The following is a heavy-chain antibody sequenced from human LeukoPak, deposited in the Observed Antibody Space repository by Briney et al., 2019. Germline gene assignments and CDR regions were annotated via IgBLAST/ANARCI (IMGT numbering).Heavy chain of an antibody. CDR2: INHSGST. Sequence: SETLSLTCAVYGGSFSGYSWTWIRQPPGKGLEWIAEINHSGSTDYNPSLQSRVSISLDTSKNQFSLKVTSVTAADTAVYYCARVRLPPYYYYFYYMDVWGTGTTVTVSS. CDR1: GGSFSGYS. J-gene: IGHJ6*03. V-gene: IGHV4-34*01. CDR3: ARVRLPPYYYYFYYMDV. D-gene: IGHD5-18*01.